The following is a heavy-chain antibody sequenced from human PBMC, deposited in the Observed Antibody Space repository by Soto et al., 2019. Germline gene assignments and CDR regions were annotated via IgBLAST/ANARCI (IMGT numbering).Heavy chain of an antibody. D-gene: IGHD2-21*02. CDR2: ISGSGGST. CDR1: GFTFSSYA. V-gene: IGHV3-23*01. Sequence: LRLSCAASGFTFSSYAMSWVRQAPGKGLEWVSAISGSGGSTYYADSVKGRFTISRDNSKNTLYLQMNSLRAEDTAVYYCAKDKWDDVVVTAIASPPDYWGQGTLVTVSS. J-gene: IGHJ4*02. CDR3: AKDKWDDVVVTAIASPPDY.